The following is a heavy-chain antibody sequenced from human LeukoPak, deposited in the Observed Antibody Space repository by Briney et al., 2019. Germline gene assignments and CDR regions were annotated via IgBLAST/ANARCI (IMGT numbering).Heavy chain of an antibody. Sequence: SETLSLTCTVSGYSISSGYYWGWIRQPPGKGLEWIGSIYHSGSTYYNPSLKSRVTISVDTSKNQFSLKLSSVTAADTAVYYCARGRGYYYFDYWGQGTLVTVSS. D-gene: IGHD3-10*01. CDR3: ARGRGYYYFDY. J-gene: IGHJ4*02. V-gene: IGHV4-38-2*02. CDR1: GYSISSGYY. CDR2: IYHSGST.